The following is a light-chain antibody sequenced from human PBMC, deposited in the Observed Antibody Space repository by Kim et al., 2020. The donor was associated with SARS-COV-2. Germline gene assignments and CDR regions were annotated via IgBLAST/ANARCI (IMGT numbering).Light chain of an antibody. Sequence: ACVGYGCTHTFHARQDISNYLNLFHQKTGKAPKLLIYDESKLETGVPSRFRGSGSGTDVTFTISSLQPEDSGTYYCQQYDNLPLTFGGGTKVDIK. J-gene: IGKJ4*01. CDR2: DES. CDR1: QDISNY. V-gene: IGKV1-33*01. CDR3: QQYDNLPLT.